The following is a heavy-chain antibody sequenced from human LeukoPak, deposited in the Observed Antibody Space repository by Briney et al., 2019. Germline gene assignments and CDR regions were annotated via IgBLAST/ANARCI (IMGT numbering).Heavy chain of an antibody. V-gene: IGHV4-39*07. CDR2: INYRGST. CDR3: ATYKYDYVWGNQHFDY. J-gene: IGHJ4*02. CDR1: NASISSNTYY. Sequence: SETLSLTCTVSNASISSNTYYRAWIRQPPGKGLEYIGSINYRGSTYYNPSLKSRVTLSVDTSKNQFSLKLNSVTAADTAVYYCATYKYDYVWGNQHFDYWGQGTLVTVSS. D-gene: IGHD3-16*01.